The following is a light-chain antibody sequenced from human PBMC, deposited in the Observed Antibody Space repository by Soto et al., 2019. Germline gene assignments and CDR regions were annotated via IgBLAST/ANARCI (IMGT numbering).Light chain of an antibody. CDR1: SSDVGGYNY. CDR2: EVS. CDR3: SSYTSSSTPYV. J-gene: IGLJ1*01. V-gene: IGLV2-14*01. Sequence: QSALTQPASVSGSPGQSITISCTGTSSDVGGYNYVSWYQQHPGKAPKLMIYEVSNRPSGGSNRFSGSKSGNTASLTISGLQAEDDADYYCSSYTSSSTPYVFGTGTKVTVL.